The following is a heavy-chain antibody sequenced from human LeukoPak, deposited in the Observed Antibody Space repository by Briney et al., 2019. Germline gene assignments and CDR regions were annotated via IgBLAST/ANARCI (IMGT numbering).Heavy chain of an antibody. CDR1: GYTFTSYY. Sequence: ASVKVSCKASGYTFTSYYMHWVRQAPGQGLEWMGIINPSGGSTSYAQKFQGRVTMTRDTSTSTVYMELSSLRSEGTAVYYCARAGCSSTSCYTVYVLPIDYWGQGTLVTVSS. J-gene: IGHJ4*02. CDR3: ARAGCSSTSCYTVYVLPIDY. D-gene: IGHD2-2*02. V-gene: IGHV1-46*01. CDR2: INPSGGST.